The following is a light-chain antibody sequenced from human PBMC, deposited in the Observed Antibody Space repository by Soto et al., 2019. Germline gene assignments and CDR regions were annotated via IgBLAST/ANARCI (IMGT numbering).Light chain of an antibody. CDR1: QSVSKNY. J-gene: IGKJ3*01. Sequence: EIVLTQSPGTLSLSPGERATLSCRASQSVSKNYLAWYQQKPGQAPRLLIYGVSSRATGIPDRFSGSGSGTDFTLTISRLEPEDFAVYYCQHYSYSRYFSFGPGTKVDIK. CDR3: QHYSYSRYFS. V-gene: IGKV3-20*01. CDR2: GVS.